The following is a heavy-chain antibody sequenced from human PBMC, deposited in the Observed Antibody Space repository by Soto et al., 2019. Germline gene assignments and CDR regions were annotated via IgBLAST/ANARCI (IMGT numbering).Heavy chain of an antibody. Sequence: QVQLVQSGAEVKKPGASVKVSCKASGYTFTNSYIHWVRQAPGQGLEWMALLNPNGGSTNYAQNFQGRVTVTRDTSTSTVYMELTSLTSEDTAVYCCARNLAAGDYWGQGTLVTVSS. CDR3: ARNLAAGDY. V-gene: IGHV1-46*01. D-gene: IGHD6-13*01. J-gene: IGHJ4*02. CDR1: GYTFTNSY. CDR2: LNPNGGST.